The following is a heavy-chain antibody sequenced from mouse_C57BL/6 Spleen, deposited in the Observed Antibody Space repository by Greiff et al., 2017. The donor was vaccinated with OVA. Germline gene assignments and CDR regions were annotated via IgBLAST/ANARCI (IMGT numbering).Heavy chain of an antibody. CDR2: IDPSDSET. Sequence: VQLQQPGAELVRPGSSVKLSCKASGYTFTSYWMHWVKQRPIQGLEWIGNIDPSDSETHYNQKFKDKATLTVDKSSSTAYMQLSRLTSEDSAVYYCARDYYYSNYGGAMDYWGQGTSVTVSS. D-gene: IGHD2-5*01. CDR1: GYTFTSYW. J-gene: IGHJ4*01. V-gene: IGHV1-52*01. CDR3: ARDYYYSNYGGAMDY.